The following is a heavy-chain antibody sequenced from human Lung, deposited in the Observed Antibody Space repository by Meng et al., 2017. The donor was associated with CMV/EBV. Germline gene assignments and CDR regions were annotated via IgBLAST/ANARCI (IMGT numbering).Heavy chain of an antibody. V-gene: IGHV3-66*02. CDR1: GFTVSSNY. CDR3: ARDHGVGSPSTSNSVDY. D-gene: IGHD6-6*01. J-gene: IGHJ4*02. CDR2: IYSGGDT. Sequence: GGSLRLSWAASGFTVSSNYMSWVRQAPGKGLEWVSVIYSGGDTYYADSVKGRFTVSRDNSKNTLYLQMNSLRTDDTAVYYCARDHGVGSPSTSNSVDYWGQGTXVTGSS.